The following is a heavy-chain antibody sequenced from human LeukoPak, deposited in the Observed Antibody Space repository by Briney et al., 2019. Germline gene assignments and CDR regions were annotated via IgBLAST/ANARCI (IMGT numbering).Heavy chain of an antibody. CDR2: IRYDGSNK. CDR1: GFTFSSYG. J-gene: IGHJ6*03. V-gene: IGHV3-30*02. CDR3: AKGPMYYDFWSDDQYYMDV. Sequence: PGGSLRLSCAASGFTFSSYGMHWVRQAPGKGLEWVAFIRYDGSNKYYADSVKGRFTISRDNSKNTLYLQMNSLRAEDTAVYYCAKGPMYYDFWSDDQYYMDVWGKGTTVTVSS. D-gene: IGHD3-3*01.